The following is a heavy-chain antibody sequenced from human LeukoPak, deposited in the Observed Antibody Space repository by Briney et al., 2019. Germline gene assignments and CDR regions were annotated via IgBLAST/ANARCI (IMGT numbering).Heavy chain of an antibody. V-gene: IGHV4-61*02. D-gene: IGHD5-12*01. CDR1: GGSISSGSYY. CDR2: IYTSGST. CDR3: ARATSSYFYYMDV. Sequence: PSQTLSLTCTVSGGSISSGSYYWSWFRQPAEKGLEWIGRIYTSGSTYYNPSLKSRVTISADTSKNQFSLNVSSVTAADTAVYYCARATSSYFYYMDVWAKGTTVTISS. J-gene: IGHJ6*03.